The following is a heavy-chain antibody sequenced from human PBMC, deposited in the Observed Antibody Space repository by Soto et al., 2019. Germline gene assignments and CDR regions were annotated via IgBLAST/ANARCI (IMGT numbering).Heavy chain of an antibody. CDR3: AKDSQSTRYFDY. V-gene: IGHV3-23*01. J-gene: IGHJ4*02. CDR2: ISGSGGST. CDR1: GFTFNHYG. Sequence: GGSLRLSCAASGFTFNHYGMAWVRQAPGKGLEWVSAISGSGGSTYYADSVKGRFTISRDNSKNTLYLQMNSLRAEDTAVYYCAKDSQSTRYFDYWGQGTLVTVSS. D-gene: IGHD2-2*01.